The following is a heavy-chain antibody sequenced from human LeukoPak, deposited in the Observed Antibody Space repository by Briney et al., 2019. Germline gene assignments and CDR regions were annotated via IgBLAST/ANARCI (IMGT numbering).Heavy chain of an antibody. CDR1: GYSFTSYW. Sequence: HGESLKISWKGSGYSFTSYWIGWVRQMPGKGLEWMGIIYPCASDTRYSPSFQGQVTISADKSISTAYLQWSSLKASDTAMYYCARRGYYGSGSFPLNAFDIWGQGTMVTVSS. V-gene: IGHV5-51*01. D-gene: IGHD3-10*01. CDR2: IYPCASDT. CDR3: ARRGYYGSGSFPLNAFDI. J-gene: IGHJ3*02.